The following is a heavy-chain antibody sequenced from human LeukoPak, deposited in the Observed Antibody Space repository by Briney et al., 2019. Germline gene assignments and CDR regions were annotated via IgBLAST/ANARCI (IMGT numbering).Heavy chain of an antibody. J-gene: IGHJ4*02. V-gene: IGHV3-9*01. CDR2: ISWNSGRI. CDR3: AKQWGALGPPAYYFDF. CDR1: GFTFDDYA. Sequence: GGSLRLSCGASGFTFDDYAMHWVRQAPGEGLEWVSGISWNSGRIDYADSMKGRFTISRDNAKKSLYMQMNSLRATETAFYYCAKQWGALGPPAYYFDFWGQGTLVTVSS. D-gene: IGHD2-8*01.